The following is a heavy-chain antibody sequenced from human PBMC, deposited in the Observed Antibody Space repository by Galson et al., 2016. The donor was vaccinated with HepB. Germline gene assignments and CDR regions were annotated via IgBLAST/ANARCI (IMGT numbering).Heavy chain of an antibody. CDR3: AKDRHPYDYIGGKAH. V-gene: IGHV3-33*06. Sequence: SLRLSCAASGFTFSATGMHWVRQAPGKGLEWVAVLWHDGRDKDYAASVQGRFTVSRDNSENTLFLKMNSLSAEDTATYYCAKDRHPYDYIGGKAHWGQGTLVTVSS. CDR1: GFTFSATG. D-gene: IGHD3-16*01. CDR2: LWHDGRDK. J-gene: IGHJ4*02.